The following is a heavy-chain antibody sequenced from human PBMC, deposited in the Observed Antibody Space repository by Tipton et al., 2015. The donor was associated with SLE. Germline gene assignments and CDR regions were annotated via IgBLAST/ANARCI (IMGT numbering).Heavy chain of an antibody. CDR3: ARCSSGSPLDY. CDR2: INHSGST. V-gene: IGHV4-34*01. J-gene: IGHJ4*02. Sequence: TLSLTCAVYGGSFSGYYWSWIRQPPGKGLEWIGEINHSGSTNYNPSLKSRVTISVDTSKNQFSLKRSSVTAADTAVYYCARCSSGSPLDYWGQGTLVTVSS. D-gene: IGHD3-10*01. CDR1: GGSFSGYY.